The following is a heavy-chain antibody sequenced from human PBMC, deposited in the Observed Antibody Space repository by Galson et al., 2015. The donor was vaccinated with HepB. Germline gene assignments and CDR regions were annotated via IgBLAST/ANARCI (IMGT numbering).Heavy chain of an antibody. CDR3: AKRNWYPNYHFDY. V-gene: IGHV3-23*01. D-gene: IGHD6-13*01. Sequence: SLRLSCAASGVTFSSYAMSWVRQAPGKGLEWVSAISGSGGSTYYADSVEGRFTISRDNSKNTLYLQMNSLRAEDTAVYYCAKRNWYPNYHFDYWGQGTLVTVSS. CDR2: ISGSGGST. J-gene: IGHJ4*02. CDR1: GVTFSSYA.